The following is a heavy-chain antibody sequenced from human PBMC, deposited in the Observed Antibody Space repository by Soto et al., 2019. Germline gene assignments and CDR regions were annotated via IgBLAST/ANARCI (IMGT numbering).Heavy chain of an antibody. J-gene: IGHJ6*02. CDR3: AREGGFNIQDDYYYDGLAV. V-gene: IGHV3-33*01. Sequence: QVPLVESGGGVLQPGRSVRLCCAATGFACRPDAMHWGRRAPGKGLEWLVVIAYDGFNKTHADAGQGRFTISRDNSQSALSLQMDSLREEDTAVYYCAREGGFNIQDDYYYDGLAVWGQGTPVTVSS. D-gene: IGHD3-16*01. CDR1: GFACRPDA. CDR2: IAYDGFNK.